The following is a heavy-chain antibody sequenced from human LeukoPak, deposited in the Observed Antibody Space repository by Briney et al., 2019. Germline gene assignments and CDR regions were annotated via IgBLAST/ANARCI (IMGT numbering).Heavy chain of an antibody. Sequence: PSETLSLTCTVSGGSISSYYWSWIRQPPGKGLEWIGEINHSGSTNYNPSLKSRVTISVDTSRNQFSLKLSSVTAADTAVYYCARTRMVRGAPRFGGPLDYWGQGTLVTVSS. J-gene: IGHJ4*02. CDR1: GGSISSYY. CDR3: ARTRMVRGAPRFGGPLDY. V-gene: IGHV4-34*01. CDR2: INHSGST. D-gene: IGHD3-10*01.